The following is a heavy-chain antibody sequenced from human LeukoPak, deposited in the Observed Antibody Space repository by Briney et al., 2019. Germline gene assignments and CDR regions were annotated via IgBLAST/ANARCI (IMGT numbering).Heavy chain of an antibody. CDR3: ARDLGSPGDYYYYMDV. V-gene: IGHV3-30*02. CDR1: GFTFSSYG. D-gene: IGHD3-10*01. Sequence: GSLRLSCAASGFTFSSYGMHWVRQAPGKGLEWGAFIWYDGSNKFYADSVKGRFTVSRDNSKNTLYVQMNSLRAEDTAVYYCARDLGSPGDYYYYMDVWGKGTTVTVSS. CDR2: IWYDGSNK. J-gene: IGHJ6*03.